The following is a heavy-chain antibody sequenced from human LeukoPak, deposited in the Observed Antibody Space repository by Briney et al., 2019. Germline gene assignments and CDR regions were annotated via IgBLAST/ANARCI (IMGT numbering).Heavy chain of an antibody. CDR1: GFRVSTNY. CDR3: AKPDTAMACFDY. J-gene: IGHJ4*02. D-gene: IGHD5-18*01. CDR2: IYSGGNT. V-gene: IGHV3-53*01. Sequence: GGSLRLSCAASGFRVSTNYMSWVRQAPGKGLEWVSVIYSGGNTYYADSVKGRFTISRDNSKNTLYLQMNSLRAEDTAVYYCAKPDTAMACFDYWGQGTLVTVSS.